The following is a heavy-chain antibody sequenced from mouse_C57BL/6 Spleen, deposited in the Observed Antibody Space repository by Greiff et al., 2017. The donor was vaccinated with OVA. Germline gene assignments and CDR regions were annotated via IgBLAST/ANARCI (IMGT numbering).Heavy chain of an antibody. CDR2: IDPENGDT. D-gene: IGHD1-1*02. CDR1: GFNIKDDY. J-gene: IGHJ3*01. Sequence: VQLKESGAELVRPGASVKLSCTASGFNIKDDYMHWVKQRPEQGLEWIGWIDPENGDTEYASKFQGKATITADTSSNTAYLQLSSLTSEDTAVYYCTDGGSRFAYWGQGTLVTVSA. CDR3: TDGGSRFAY. V-gene: IGHV14-4*01.